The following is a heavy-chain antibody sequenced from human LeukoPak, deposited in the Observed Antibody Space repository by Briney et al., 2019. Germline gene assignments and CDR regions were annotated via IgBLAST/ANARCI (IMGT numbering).Heavy chain of an antibody. CDR1: GYTLTGYY. CDR2: INPNSGGT. V-gene: IGHV1-2*02. Sequence: ASVKVSCKASGYTLTGYYMNWVRQAPGQGLEWMGWINPNSGGTNYAQKFQGRVTMTSDTSISTAYMELSSLRSDDTAVYYCARKSAIRRTSEFDYWGQETLVTVSS. D-gene: IGHD2-2*01. J-gene: IGHJ4*02. CDR3: ARKSAIRRTSEFDY.